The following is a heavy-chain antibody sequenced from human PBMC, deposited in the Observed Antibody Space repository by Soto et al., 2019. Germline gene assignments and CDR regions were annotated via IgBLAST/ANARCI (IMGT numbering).Heavy chain of an antibody. Sequence: GGSLRLSCAASGFAFSSYAMSWVRQAPGKGLEWVSAISGSGGSTYYADSVKGRFTISRDISKNTLYLQMNSLRAEDTAVYYCAKAFIATRSASRFDLCGKGPLVT. J-gene: IGHJ5*02. CDR1: GFAFSSYA. CDR3: AKAFIATRSASRFDL. V-gene: IGHV3-23*01. D-gene: IGHD6-6*01. CDR2: ISGSGGST.